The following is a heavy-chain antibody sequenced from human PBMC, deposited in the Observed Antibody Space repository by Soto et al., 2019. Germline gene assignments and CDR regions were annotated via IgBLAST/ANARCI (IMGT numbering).Heavy chain of an antibody. D-gene: IGHD6-6*01. CDR2: ISGSGGST. J-gene: IGHJ4*02. V-gene: IGHV3-23*01. Sequence: EVQLLESGGGLVQPGGSLRLSCAASEFTFSSYAMSWVRQAPGKGLEWVSAISGSGGSTYYADSVKGRFTISRDNSKNTLYLQMNSLRAEDTAVYYCAKDVISARAIWDYWGQGTLVTVSS. CDR1: EFTFSSYA. CDR3: AKDVISARAIWDY.